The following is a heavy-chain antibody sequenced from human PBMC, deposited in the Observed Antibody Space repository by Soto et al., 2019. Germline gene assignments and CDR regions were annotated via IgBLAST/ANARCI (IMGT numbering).Heavy chain of an antibody. Sequence: SETLSLTCAVSGGSISSGGYSWSWIRQPPGKGLEWIGYIYHSGSTYYNPSLKSRVTISVDRSKNQFSLKLSSVTAADTAVYYCARVVTMVRGLHCCDRWGRGTLLTVSS. CDR3: ARVVTMVRGLHCCDR. CDR2: IYHSGST. CDR1: GGSISSGGYS. V-gene: IGHV4-30-2*01. D-gene: IGHD3-10*01. J-gene: IGHJ5*02.